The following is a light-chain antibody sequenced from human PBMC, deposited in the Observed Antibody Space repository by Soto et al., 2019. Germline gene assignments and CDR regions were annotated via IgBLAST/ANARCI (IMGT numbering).Light chain of an antibody. V-gene: IGLV1-44*01. CDR3: AAWDDSLNGPV. CDR1: SSNIGSNS. Sequence: QSVLTQPPSASGTPGQRVSISCSGSSSNIGSNSVNWYQQLPGTAPKLLIYSNNQRPLGVPDRISGSKSGTSASLAISGLQSEDEADYYCAAWDDSLNGPVFGTGTKLTVL. J-gene: IGLJ1*01. CDR2: SNN.